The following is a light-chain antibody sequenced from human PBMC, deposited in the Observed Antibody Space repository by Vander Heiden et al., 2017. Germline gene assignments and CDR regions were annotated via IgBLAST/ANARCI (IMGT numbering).Light chain of an antibody. J-gene: IGKJ1*01. CDR1: QSLLHSNGYNY. CDR3: RQALQTPRT. CDR2: LGS. Sequence: DIVMTQSPLSLPVTPGEPASISCRSSQSLLHSNGYNYLDWYLQKPGQSPQLLIYLGSNRASRVPDRFSGRGSGTDFTLKISRVEAEDVGVYFCRQALQTPRTFGQGTKVELK. V-gene: IGKV2-28*01.